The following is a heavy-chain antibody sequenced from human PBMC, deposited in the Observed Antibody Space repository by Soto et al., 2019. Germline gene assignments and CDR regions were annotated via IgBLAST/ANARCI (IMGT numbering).Heavy chain of an antibody. J-gene: IGHJ4*01. Sequence: QVQLQQWGAGLLKPSETLSLTCAVSGGSLGGFHWSWIRQPPGKGLEWIGEISRSGSTNYVPSLKSPVTMSMDTSRYQVSLNLSSVTDADTAVYYCARGRTAAWIETRLFRVLFDLWGHGNLVTISS. CDR1: GGSLGGFH. V-gene: IGHV4-34*01. D-gene: IGHD2-2*03. CDR2: ISRSGST. CDR3: ARGRTAAWIETRLFRVLFDL.